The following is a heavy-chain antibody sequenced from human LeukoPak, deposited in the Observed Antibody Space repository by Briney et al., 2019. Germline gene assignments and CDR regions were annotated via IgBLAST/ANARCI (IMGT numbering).Heavy chain of an antibody. V-gene: IGHV3-7*01. Sequence: GGSLRPSCAASGFTFSSYWMSWVRQAPGKGLEWVANVKQSGSDKYYVDSVKGRFTISRDNALNSLYLQLNSLRAEDTAVYYCGRGHPYALGYYFDYWGQGTLVTVSS. CDR2: VKQSGSDK. CDR3: GRGHPYALGYYFDY. D-gene: IGHD2-2*01. CDR1: GFTFSSYW. J-gene: IGHJ4*02.